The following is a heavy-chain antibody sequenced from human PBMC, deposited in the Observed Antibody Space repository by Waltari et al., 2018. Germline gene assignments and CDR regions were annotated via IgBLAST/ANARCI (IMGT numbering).Heavy chain of an antibody. CDR3: ARSSEYDSSGYYQWVD. CDR1: GGTFSSYA. D-gene: IGHD3-22*01. V-gene: IGHV1-69*01. CDR2: SIPIFGTA. J-gene: IGHJ4*02. Sequence: QVQLVQSGAEVKKPGSSVKVSCKASGGTFSSYAISWVRQAPGQGLEWMGGSIPIFGTANDAQKFQGRVTITADESTSTAYMELSSLRSEDTAVYYCARSSEYDSSGYYQWVDWGQGTLVTVSS.